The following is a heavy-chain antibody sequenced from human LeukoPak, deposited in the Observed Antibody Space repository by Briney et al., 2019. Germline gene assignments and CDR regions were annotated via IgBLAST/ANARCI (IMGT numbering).Heavy chain of an antibody. J-gene: IGHJ4*02. V-gene: IGHV3-23*01. CDR2: ISGSGGST. Sequence: GGSLRLSCAASGFTFSSYAMSWVRQAPGKGLEWVSAISGSGGSTCYADSVKGRFTISRDNSKNTLYLQMNSLRAEDTAVYYCAKDPGRYYYDSSAFDYWGQGTLVTVSS. CDR1: GFTFSSYA. CDR3: AKDPGRYYYDSSAFDY. D-gene: IGHD3-22*01.